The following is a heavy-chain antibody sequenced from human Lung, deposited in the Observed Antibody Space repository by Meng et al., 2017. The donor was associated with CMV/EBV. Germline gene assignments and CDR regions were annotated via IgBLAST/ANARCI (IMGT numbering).Heavy chain of an antibody. CDR3: ASFPPPGKQWLVTDY. D-gene: IGHD6-19*01. CDR1: GGSISSSNW. CDR2: IYHSGST. Sequence: QLQYPDQELVQPSGTLSLTCSASGGSISSSNWWSWVRQPPGKGLEWIGEIYHSGSTNYNPSLKSRVTISVDKSKNQFSLKLSSVTAADTAVYYCASFPPPGKQWLVTDYWGQGTLVTVSS. V-gene: IGHV4-4*02. J-gene: IGHJ4*02.